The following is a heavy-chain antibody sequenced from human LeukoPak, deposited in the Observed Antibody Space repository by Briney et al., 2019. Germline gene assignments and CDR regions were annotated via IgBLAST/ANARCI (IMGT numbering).Heavy chain of an antibody. CDR2: ISGSGGST. CDR1: GFTFSSYA. D-gene: IGHD1-7*01. V-gene: IGHV3-23*01. CDR3: ARGQLELLLDY. Sequence: GGSLRLSCAASGFTFSSYAMSWVRQAPGKGLEWVSAISGSGGSTHYADSVKGRFTISRDNAKNSLYLQMNSLRAEDTAVYYCARGQLELLLDYWGQGTLVTVSS. J-gene: IGHJ4*02.